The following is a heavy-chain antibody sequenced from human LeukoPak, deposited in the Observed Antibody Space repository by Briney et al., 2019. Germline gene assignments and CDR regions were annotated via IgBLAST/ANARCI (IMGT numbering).Heavy chain of an antibody. J-gene: IGHJ4*02. CDR3: ARRLSSTPLYDF. CDR2: IYPGDSDT. Sequence: GESLKISCKGSGYTFTSFWIGWVRQMPGKGLEWMGIIYPGDSDTRYSSSFQGQVTISADKSISTAYLQWSSLKASDTAMYYRARRLSSTPLYDFWGQGTLVTVSS. V-gene: IGHV5-51*01. D-gene: IGHD2-2*01. CDR1: GYTFTSFW.